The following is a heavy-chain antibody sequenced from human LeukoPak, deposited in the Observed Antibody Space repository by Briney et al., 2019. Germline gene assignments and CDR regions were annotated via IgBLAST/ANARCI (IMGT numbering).Heavy chain of an antibody. CDR1: GGSISSYY. Sequence: SETLSLTCTVSGGSISSYYWSWIRQPPGKGLEWIGHIYYTGTTKYNPSLKSRAAIIIDTSKNEFSLRLSSVTASDTAMYFCARQIYWGSEYFDFWGQGTLVTVSS. CDR2: IYYTGTT. V-gene: IGHV4-59*08. D-gene: IGHD3-16*01. CDR3: ARQIYWGSEYFDF. J-gene: IGHJ4*02.